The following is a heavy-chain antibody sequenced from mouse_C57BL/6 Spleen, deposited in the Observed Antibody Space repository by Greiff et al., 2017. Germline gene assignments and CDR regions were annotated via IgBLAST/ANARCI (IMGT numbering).Heavy chain of an antibody. CDR2: ISSGSSTI. Sequence: EVKLMESGGGLVKPGGSLKLSCAASGFTFSDYGMHWVRQAPEKGLEWVAYISSGSSTIDYADTVKGRFTISRDNAKNTLFLQMTSLRSEDTAMYYCARERLAGDYAMDYWGQGTSVTVSS. CDR3: ARERLAGDYAMDY. D-gene: IGHD4-1*01. V-gene: IGHV5-17*01. CDR1: GFTFSDYG. J-gene: IGHJ4*01.